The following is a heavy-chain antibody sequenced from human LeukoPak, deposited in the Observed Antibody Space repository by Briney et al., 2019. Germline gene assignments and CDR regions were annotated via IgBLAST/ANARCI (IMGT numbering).Heavy chain of an antibody. CDR1: GGSISSSY. D-gene: IGHD2-15*01. V-gene: IGHV4-59*01. CDR3: ARDKHIGYCSGGTCYPYYFDS. J-gene: IGHJ4*02. CDR2: ISYNGST. Sequence: SETLSLTCTVSGGSISSSYWSWIRPPPGKGLECIGYISYNGSTNYNPSLKSRVTVSVDASKNQISLKLSSVTAADTAVYYCARDKHIGYCSGGTCYPYYFDSWGQGALVTVSS.